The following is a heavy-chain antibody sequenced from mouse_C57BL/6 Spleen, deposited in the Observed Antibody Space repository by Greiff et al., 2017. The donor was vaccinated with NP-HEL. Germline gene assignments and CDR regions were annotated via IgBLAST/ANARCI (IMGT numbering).Heavy chain of an antibody. Sequence: QVQLQQPGAELVMPGASVKLSCKASGYTFTSYWMHWVKQRPGQGLEWIGEIDPSDSYTNYNQKFKGKSTLTVDKSSSTAYMQLSSLTSEDSAVYYCARRGEYGNYDAYWGQGTLVTVSA. D-gene: IGHD2-1*01. CDR3: ARRGEYGNYDAY. CDR1: GYTFTSYW. CDR2: IDPSDSYT. J-gene: IGHJ3*01. V-gene: IGHV1-69*01.